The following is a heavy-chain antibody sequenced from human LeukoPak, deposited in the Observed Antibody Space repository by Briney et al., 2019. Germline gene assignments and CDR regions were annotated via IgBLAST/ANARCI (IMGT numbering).Heavy chain of an antibody. D-gene: IGHD5-18*01. V-gene: IGHV3-48*01. CDR2: ISSSSSTI. Sequence: GGSLRLSCAASGFTFSSYSKNWVRQAPGKGLEWVSYISSSSSTIYYADSVKGRFTISRDNAKNSLYLQMNSLRAEDTAVYYCARLRIQLWGTIGNFDYWGQGTLVTVSS. CDR3: ARLRIQLWGTIGNFDY. J-gene: IGHJ4*02. CDR1: GFTFSSYS.